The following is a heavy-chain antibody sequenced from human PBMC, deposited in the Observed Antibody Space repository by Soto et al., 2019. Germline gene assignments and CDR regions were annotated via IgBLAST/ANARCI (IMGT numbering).Heavy chain of an antibody. J-gene: IGHJ5*02. CDR3: ASRNGYGSGSYVFDP. D-gene: IGHD3-10*01. Sequence: EVQLVESGGGLVKPGGSLRLSCAASGFTISSYSMNWVRQAPGKGLEWVSSISSSSSYIYYADSVKGRFTISRDNAKNSLYLQMNSLRAEDTAVNYCASRNGYGSGSYVFDPWGQGTLVTVSS. CDR1: GFTISSYS. CDR2: ISSSSSYI. V-gene: IGHV3-21*01.